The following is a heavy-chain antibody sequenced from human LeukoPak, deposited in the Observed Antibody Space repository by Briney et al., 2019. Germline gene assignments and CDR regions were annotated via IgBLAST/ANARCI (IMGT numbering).Heavy chain of an antibody. D-gene: IGHD6-13*01. CDR3: AKDIGAAGTSYYSDY. CDR1: GFTFDDYA. CDR2: ISWNSGSI. Sequence: GRSLRLSCAASGFTFDDYAMHCVRQAPGKGLEWVSGISWNSGSIGYADSVKGRFTISRDNAKNSLYLQMNSLRAEDMALYYCAKDIGAAGTSYYSDYWGQGTLVTVSS. J-gene: IGHJ4*02. V-gene: IGHV3-9*03.